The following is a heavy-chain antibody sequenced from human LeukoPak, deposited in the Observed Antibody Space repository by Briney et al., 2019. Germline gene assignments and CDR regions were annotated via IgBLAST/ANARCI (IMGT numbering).Heavy chain of an antibody. CDR3: ARGHGGGDWWVLKWIDY. J-gene: IGHJ4*02. CDR1: GFTFSTHA. D-gene: IGHD2-21*02. Sequence: PGGSLRLSCAASGFTFSTHAMHWVRQAPGKGLEWVAVISYDGSTKFYADSVKGRFTISRDNAKNSLYLQMNSLRAEDTAVYYCARGHGGGDWWVLKWIDYWGQGTLVTVSS. CDR2: ISYDGSTK. V-gene: IGHV3-30*03.